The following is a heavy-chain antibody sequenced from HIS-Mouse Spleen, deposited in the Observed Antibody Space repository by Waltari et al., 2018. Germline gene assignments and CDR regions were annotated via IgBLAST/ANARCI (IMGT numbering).Heavy chain of an antibody. V-gene: IGHV4-39*07. CDR3: AREIPYSSSWYDWYFDL. J-gene: IGHJ2*01. D-gene: IGHD6-13*01. Sequence: QLQLQESVPGLVKPSETLSLTCTVPGGSISSSSYYWGWIRPPPGKGLEWIGSIYYSGSTYYNPSLKSRVTISVDTSKNQFSLKLSSVTAADTAVYYCAREIPYSSSWYDWYFDLWGRGTLVTVSS. CDR2: IYYSGST. CDR1: GGSISSSSYY.